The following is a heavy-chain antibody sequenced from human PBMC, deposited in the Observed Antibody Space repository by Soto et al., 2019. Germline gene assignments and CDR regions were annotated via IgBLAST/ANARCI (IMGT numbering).Heavy chain of an antibody. D-gene: IGHD3-22*01. J-gene: IGHJ6*02. Sequence: PGGSLRLSCAASGFTFSSYGMHWVRQAPGKGLEWVAVIWYDGSNKYYADSVKGRFTISRDNSKNTLYLQMNSLRAEDTAVYYCAREHDSSCTFSSEYYYYYYGMDVWGQGTTVTVPS. CDR2: IWYDGSNK. CDR1: GFTFSSYG. V-gene: IGHV3-33*01. CDR3: AREHDSSCTFSSEYYYYYYGMDV.